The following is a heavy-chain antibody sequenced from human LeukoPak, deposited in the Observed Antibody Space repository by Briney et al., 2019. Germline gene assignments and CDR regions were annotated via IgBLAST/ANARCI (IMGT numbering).Heavy chain of an antibody. CDR3: ARTLGYCSSTSCYTLFDY. Sequence: SETLSLTCTVPGGSISSSSYYWGWIRQPPGKGLEWIGSIYYSGSTYYNPSLKSRVTISVDTSKNQFSLKLSSVTAADTAVYYCARTLGYCSSTSCYTLFDYWGQGTLVTVSS. V-gene: IGHV4-39*01. CDR2: IYYSGST. J-gene: IGHJ4*02. D-gene: IGHD2-2*02. CDR1: GGSISSSSYY.